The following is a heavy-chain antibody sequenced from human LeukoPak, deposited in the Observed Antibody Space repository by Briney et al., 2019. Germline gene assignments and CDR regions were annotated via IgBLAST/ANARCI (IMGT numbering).Heavy chain of an antibody. D-gene: IGHD5-12*01. Sequence: ASVKVSCKASGYTFTSYGISWVRQAPGQGLEWMGWISAYNGNTNYAQKLQGRVTMTTDTPTSTAYMELRSLRSDDTAVYYCARDGGYDLLYYYYYYMDVWGKGTTVTVSS. CDR1: GYTFTSYG. CDR2: ISAYNGNT. CDR3: ARDGGYDLLYYYYYYMDV. J-gene: IGHJ6*03. V-gene: IGHV1-18*01.